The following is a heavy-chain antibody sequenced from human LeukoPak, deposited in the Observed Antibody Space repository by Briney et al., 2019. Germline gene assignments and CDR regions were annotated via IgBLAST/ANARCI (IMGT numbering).Heavy chain of an antibody. Sequence: GGSLRLSCAASGLAFSAYKMHWVRQAPRKGLVWVSRISTDGYTTDYADFVQGRFTASRDNTKNTWSLEMNSLRAEDTAVYYCAADQAENCGGDCYNVWGQGTTVIVSS. D-gene: IGHD2-21*02. CDR2: ISTDGYTT. V-gene: IGHV3-74*01. CDR3: AADQAENCGGDCYNV. J-gene: IGHJ6*02. CDR1: GLAFSAYK.